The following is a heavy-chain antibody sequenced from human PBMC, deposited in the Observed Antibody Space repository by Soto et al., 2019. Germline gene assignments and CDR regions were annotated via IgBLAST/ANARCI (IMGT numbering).Heavy chain of an antibody. CDR1: GGSISSYY. J-gene: IGHJ5*02. V-gene: IGHV4-59*08. D-gene: IGHD2-15*01. CDR2: IYYSGST. CDR3: ARTVVVVAATWFDP. Sequence: SETLSLTCTVSGGSISSYYWSWIRQPPGKGLEWIGYIYYSGSTNYNPSLKSRVTISVDTSKNQFSLKLSSVTAADTAVYYCARTVVVVAATWFDPWGQGTLVTVSS.